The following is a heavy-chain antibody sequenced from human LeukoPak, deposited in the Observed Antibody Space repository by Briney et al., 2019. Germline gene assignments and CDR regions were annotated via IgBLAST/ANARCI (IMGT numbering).Heavy chain of an antibody. V-gene: IGHV3-23*01. CDR1: GFTFSSYD. J-gene: IGHJ6*03. CDR2: FRPSGDNT. CDR3: AKDWTAGAYYYYYYMDV. Sequence: PGGSLRLSCAASGFTFSSYDMTWVRQAPGRGLEWVSSFRPSGDNTYYGDSGKGRFTISRDNSKNTLYLQMNSLRAEDTAVYYCAKDWTAGAYYYYYYMDVWGKGTTVTISS. D-gene: IGHD3/OR15-3a*01.